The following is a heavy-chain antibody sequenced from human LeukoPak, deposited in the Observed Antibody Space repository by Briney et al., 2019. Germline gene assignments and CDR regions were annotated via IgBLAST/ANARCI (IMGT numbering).Heavy chain of an antibody. CDR3: ARGGYGDYVLYYYYGMDV. CDR2: ISYDGSNK. Sequence: GRSLRLSCVASGFTFSSYGMHWVRQAPGKGLEWVAVISYDGSNKYYADSVKGRFTISRDNSKNTLYLQMNSLRAEDTAVYYCARGGYGDYVLYYYYGMDVWGQGTTVTVSS. D-gene: IGHD4-17*01. J-gene: IGHJ6*02. CDR1: GFTFSSYG. V-gene: IGHV3-30*03.